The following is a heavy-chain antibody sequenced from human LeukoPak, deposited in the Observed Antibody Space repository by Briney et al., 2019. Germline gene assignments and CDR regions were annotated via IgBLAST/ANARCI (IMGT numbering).Heavy chain of an antibody. CDR1: GYTFTDYY. CDR2: INAKRGYI. CDR3: ARQNTGKLDY. J-gene: IGHJ4*02. V-gene: IGHV1-2*02. Sequence: SVPVSCKASGYTFTDYYMHWVRQAPGQGLEWMGWINAKRGYIKYAQRFQARVTMTRDTYNTTIYVEVSRLSSDDTAVYYCARQNTGKLDYWGQGTLVTVSS. D-gene: IGHD2-8*02.